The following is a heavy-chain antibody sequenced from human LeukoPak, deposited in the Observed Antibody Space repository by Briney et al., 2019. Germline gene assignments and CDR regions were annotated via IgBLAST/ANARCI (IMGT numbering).Heavy chain of an antibody. CDR3: TTGYGSSWYA. J-gene: IGHJ5*02. V-gene: IGHV3-15*01. CDR2: IKTKDDGGTT. Sequence: GGSLRLSCVASGFTFSNAWMNWVRQTPGKGLEWVGRIKTKDDGGTTEYVAPVKGRFTISRDDSKNMLYLQMNSLKTDDTAVYFCTTGYGSSWYAWGQGTLVIVSS. D-gene: IGHD6-13*01. CDR1: GFTFSNAW.